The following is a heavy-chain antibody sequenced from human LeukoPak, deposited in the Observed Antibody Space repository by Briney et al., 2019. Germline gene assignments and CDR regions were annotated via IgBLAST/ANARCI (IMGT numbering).Heavy chain of an antibody. CDR3: ATGFYCSGGSCYRPFFDY. J-gene: IGHJ4*02. V-gene: IGHV1-18*01. CDR1: GYTFTSYG. Sequence: GASVKVSCKASGYTFTSYGISWVRQARGQGLEWMGLISAYNGNTNYAQKLQGRVTMTTDTSTSTAYMELRSLRSDDTAVYYCATGFYCSGGSCYRPFFDYWGQGTLVTVSS. CDR2: ISAYNGNT. D-gene: IGHD2-15*01.